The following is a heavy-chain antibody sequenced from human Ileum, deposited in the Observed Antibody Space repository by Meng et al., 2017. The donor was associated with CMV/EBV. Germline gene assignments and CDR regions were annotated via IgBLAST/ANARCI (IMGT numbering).Heavy chain of an antibody. CDR2: IYYSGST. CDR1: GGSISSSSYY. Sequence: SETLSLTCTVSGGSISSSSYYWGWIRQPPGKGLEWIGSIYYSGSTYYNPSLKSRVTISVDTSKNQFSLKLSSVTAADTAVYYCARQGLRGYSGYETYWGQGTRVTGAS. J-gene: IGHJ4*02. D-gene: IGHD5-12*01. CDR3: ARQGLRGYSGYETY. V-gene: IGHV4-39*01.